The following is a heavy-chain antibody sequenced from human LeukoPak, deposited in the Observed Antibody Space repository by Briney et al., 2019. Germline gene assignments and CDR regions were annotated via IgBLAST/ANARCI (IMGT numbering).Heavy chain of an antibody. V-gene: IGHV3-23*01. CDR1: GFTVSSNY. J-gene: IGHJ4*02. D-gene: IGHD3-10*01. Sequence: PGGSLRLSCAASGFTVSSNYMSWVRQAPGKGLEWVSAISGSGGSTYYADSVKGRFTISRDNSKNTLYLQMNSLRAEDTAVYYCAKEDTMVRGVPYYFDYWGQGTLVTVSS. CDR3: AKEDTMVRGVPYYFDY. CDR2: ISGSGGST.